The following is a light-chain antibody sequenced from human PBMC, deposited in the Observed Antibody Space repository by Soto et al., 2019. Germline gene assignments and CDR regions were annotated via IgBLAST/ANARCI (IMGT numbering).Light chain of an antibody. Sequence: QSVLTQSPSASASLGASVKLTCTLSSGHSSYAIAWHQQQPEKGPRYLMKLSSDGSHSKGDGIPDRFSGSSSGAARYLTISGLQSEDEADYYCQTWDTGARVVFGGGTKLTVL. CDR3: QTWDTGARVV. CDR1: SGHSSYA. CDR2: LSSDGSH. J-gene: IGLJ2*01. V-gene: IGLV4-69*01.